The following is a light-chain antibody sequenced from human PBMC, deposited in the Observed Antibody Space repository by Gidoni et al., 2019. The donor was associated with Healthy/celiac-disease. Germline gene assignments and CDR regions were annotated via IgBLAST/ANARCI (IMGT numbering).Light chain of an antibody. Sequence: DSQMTQSRSSLSASVGDRVTIPCRASQSISSYLNWYQQKPGKAPKLLIYAASSLQSGVPSRFSGSGSGTDFTLTISSLQPEDFATYYCQQSYRTPCTFGQGTKVEIK. CDR1: QSISSY. V-gene: IGKV1-39*01. CDR3: QQSYRTPCT. J-gene: IGKJ1*01. CDR2: AAS.